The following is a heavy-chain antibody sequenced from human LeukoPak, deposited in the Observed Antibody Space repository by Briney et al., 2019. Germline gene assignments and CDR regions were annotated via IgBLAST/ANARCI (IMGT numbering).Heavy chain of an antibody. CDR2: INPNSGGT. CDR3: AKDGKRATPFDY. D-gene: IGHD1-26*01. CDR1: GYTFTDYY. J-gene: IGHJ4*02. Sequence: AAVKVSCKASGYTFTDYYMHWVRQAPGQGLEWMGWINPNSGGTNYAQKFQGRVTMTRDTSISTAHMELSSLRSDDTAVYFCAKDGKRATPFDYWGQGTLVTVSS. V-gene: IGHV1-2*02.